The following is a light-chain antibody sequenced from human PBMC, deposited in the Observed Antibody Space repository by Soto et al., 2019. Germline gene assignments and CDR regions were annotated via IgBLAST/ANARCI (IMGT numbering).Light chain of an antibody. Sequence: QSALTQPASVSGSPGQSITISCTGTSSDVGGYHHVSWYQQHPGKAPKFMIYDVSNRPSGVSNRFSGSKSGNTASLTISGLQAEDEADYYCSSYTSSSTLVFGGGTKLTVL. CDR1: SSDVGGYHH. V-gene: IGLV2-14*01. CDR3: SSYTSSSTLV. CDR2: DVS. J-gene: IGLJ2*01.